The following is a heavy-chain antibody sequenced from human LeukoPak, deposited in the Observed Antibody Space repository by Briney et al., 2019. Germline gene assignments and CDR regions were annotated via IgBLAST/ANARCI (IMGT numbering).Heavy chain of an antibody. CDR1: GFTFNDYS. Sequence: GRSLTLSCAASGFTFNDYSMHWVRQAPGKGLEWVSGISWSSSGIAYADSVKGSFTRTSDNGKDYLYLQMQSLEAEDTDLYDSAKALYFFACTCYYVYWGQGTLVTVSS. CDR3: AKALYFFACTCYYVY. V-gene: IGHV3-9*01. J-gene: IGHJ4*02. CDR2: ISWSSSGI. D-gene: IGHD3-22*01.